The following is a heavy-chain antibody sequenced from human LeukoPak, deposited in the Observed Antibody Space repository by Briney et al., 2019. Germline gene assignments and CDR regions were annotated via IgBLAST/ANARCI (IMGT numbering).Heavy chain of an antibody. V-gene: IGHV3-33*06. D-gene: IGHD4-17*01. CDR2: IWYDGSNK. Sequence: GGSLRLSCAASGFTFSSYGMRWVRQAPGKGLEWVAVIWYDGSNKYYADSVKGRFTISRDNSKYTLYLQMNSLRVEDTAVYYCAKGTYGDYAHFDYWGQGTLVTVSS. CDR3: AKGTYGDYAHFDY. CDR1: GFTFSSYG. J-gene: IGHJ4*02.